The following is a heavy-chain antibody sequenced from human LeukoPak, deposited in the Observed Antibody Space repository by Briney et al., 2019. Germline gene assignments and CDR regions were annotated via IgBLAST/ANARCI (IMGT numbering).Heavy chain of an antibody. Sequence: GRSLRLSCAASGFTFSSYDMHWVSQATGKGLEWVSAIGTAGDTYYPGSVKGRFTISRENAKNSLYLQMNSLRAGDTAVYYCASARGVSGMDVWGQGTTVTVSS. CDR2: IGTAGDT. D-gene: IGHD3-10*01. CDR3: ASARGVSGMDV. V-gene: IGHV3-13*04. CDR1: GFTFSSYD. J-gene: IGHJ6*02.